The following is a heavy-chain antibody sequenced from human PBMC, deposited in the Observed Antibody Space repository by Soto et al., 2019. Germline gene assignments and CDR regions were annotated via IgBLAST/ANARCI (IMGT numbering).Heavy chain of an antibody. D-gene: IGHD3-10*01. CDR1: GASISSADYY. CDR3: ASIWFGPSDY. V-gene: IGHV4-30-4*01. J-gene: IGHJ4*01. Sequence: QVQLQESGPGLVKPSQTLSLTCTVSGASISSADYYWSWIRQPPGKGLEWIGYFHSSGATYKDPSLKSRVTISVDTSKTQISLKLDSVTAADTAIYYCASIWFGPSDYWGHGTLVTISS. CDR2: FHSSGAT.